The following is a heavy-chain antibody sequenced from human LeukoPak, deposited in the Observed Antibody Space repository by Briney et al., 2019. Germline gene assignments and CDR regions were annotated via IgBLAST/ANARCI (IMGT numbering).Heavy chain of an antibody. V-gene: IGHV3-33*01. D-gene: IGHD6-13*01. CDR1: GFTFSSYG. J-gene: IGHJ4*02. CDR2: IWYDGSNK. CDR3: AALAAAGTTHSVDY. Sequence: GSLRLSCAASGFTFSSYGMHWVRQAPGKGLEWVAVIWYDGSNKYYADSVKGRFTISRDNSKNTLYLQMNSLRAEDTAVYYCAALAAAGTTHSVDYWGQGTLVTVSS.